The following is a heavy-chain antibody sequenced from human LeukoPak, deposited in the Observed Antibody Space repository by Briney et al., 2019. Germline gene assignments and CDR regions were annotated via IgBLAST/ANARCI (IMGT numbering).Heavy chain of an antibody. CDR1: GGTFSRYA. V-gene: IGHV1-69*13. CDR3: ARVYLKRDYYDSSAYFSFDY. D-gene: IGHD3-22*01. Sequence: GASVKVSCKASGGTFSRYAISWVRQAPGQGLEWMGGIIPIFGTANYAQEFQGRITITADDSTSTAYMELSSLRSEDTAVYYCARVYLKRDYYDSSAYFSFDYWGQGTLVTVSS. J-gene: IGHJ4*02. CDR2: IIPIFGTA.